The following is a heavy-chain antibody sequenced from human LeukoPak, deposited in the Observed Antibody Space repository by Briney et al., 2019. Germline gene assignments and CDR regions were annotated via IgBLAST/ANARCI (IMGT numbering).Heavy chain of an antibody. CDR1: GFTFSNYA. Sequence: GGSLRLSCAGSGFTFSNYALSWVRQAPGQGLEWVSTISDSGDFTFYADAVKGRFTISRDNSKNTLCLQMYSLRAEDTAIYYCARAPPYTKYFDYWGRGTLLTVSS. CDR2: ISDSGDFT. J-gene: IGHJ4*02. D-gene: IGHD1-1*01. CDR3: ARAPPYTKYFDY. V-gene: IGHV3-23*01.